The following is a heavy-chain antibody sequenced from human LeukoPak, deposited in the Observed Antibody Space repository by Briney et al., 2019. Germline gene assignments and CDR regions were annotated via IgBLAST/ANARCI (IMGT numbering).Heavy chain of an antibody. CDR3: ARDAESQDIAVAGSYFDY. CDR2: IIPIFGTA. CDR1: GGTFSSYA. V-gene: IGHV1-69*06. D-gene: IGHD6-19*01. J-gene: IGHJ4*02. Sequence: SVKVSCKASGGTFSSYAISWVRQAPGRGLEWMGGIIPIFGTANYAQKFQGRVTITADKSTSTAYMELSSLRSEDTAVYYCARDAESQDIAVAGSYFDYWGQGTLVTVSS.